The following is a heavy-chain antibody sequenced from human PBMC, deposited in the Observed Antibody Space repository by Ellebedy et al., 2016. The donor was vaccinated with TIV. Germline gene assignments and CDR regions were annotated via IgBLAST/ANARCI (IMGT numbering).Heavy chain of an antibody. CDR1: GFTVSSNY. J-gene: IGHJ6*04. D-gene: IGHD6-19*01. V-gene: IGHV3-53*01. CDR3: ARARGWYGSDGMDV. Sequence: GESLKISCAASGFTVSSNYMSWVRRAPGQGLGWVSVIYGGGNTDYAEHVEGRFPISRDNSKNTVYLQMNSLRAEDTAGYYCARARGWYGSDGMDVWGEGTTVTVSS. CDR2: IYGGGNT.